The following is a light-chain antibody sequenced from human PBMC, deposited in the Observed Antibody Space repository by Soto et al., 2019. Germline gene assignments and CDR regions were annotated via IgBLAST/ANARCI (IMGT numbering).Light chain of an antibody. Sequence: DIQMTHSPSSLSASVGYRVTITCLASQIISSYLHWYQQRPGKAPKLLIYAASNLQSGVPSRFSASGSGTDFTLTLNSLQPEDFATYYCQQGYSTPWTFGQGTKVDI. J-gene: IGKJ1*01. CDR3: QQGYSTPWT. CDR2: AAS. CDR1: QIISSY. V-gene: IGKV1-39*01.